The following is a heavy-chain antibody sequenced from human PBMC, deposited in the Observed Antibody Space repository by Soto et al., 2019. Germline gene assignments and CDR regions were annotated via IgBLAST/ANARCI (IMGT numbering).Heavy chain of an antibody. J-gene: IGHJ4*02. CDR3: GRTGSGDGFCSGSYDY. Sequence: SVKVSCKASGYTFTSYTMHWVRQAPGQRLEWMGWVNAGIGNTKYSQKFQGRVTITRDTSESTAYMELSSLRSDDTAEYFCGRTGSGDGFCSGSYDYWGQGTLVTVSS. V-gene: IGHV1-3*01. CDR2: VNAGIGNT. D-gene: IGHD3-3*01. CDR1: GYTFTSYT.